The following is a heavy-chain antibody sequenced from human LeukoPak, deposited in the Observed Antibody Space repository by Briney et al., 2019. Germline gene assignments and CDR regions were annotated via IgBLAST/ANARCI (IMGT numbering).Heavy chain of an antibody. J-gene: IGHJ3*02. Sequence: GGSLRLSCAASGFTFSSYGMHWVRQAPGKGLEWVAVIWYDGSNKYYADSVKGRFTISRDNSKNTLYLQMNSLRAEDTAVYYCARGDIVGATAVGAFDIWGQGTMVTVSS. D-gene: IGHD1-26*01. CDR1: GFTFSSYG. V-gene: IGHV3-30*19. CDR3: ARGDIVGATAVGAFDI. CDR2: IWYDGSNK.